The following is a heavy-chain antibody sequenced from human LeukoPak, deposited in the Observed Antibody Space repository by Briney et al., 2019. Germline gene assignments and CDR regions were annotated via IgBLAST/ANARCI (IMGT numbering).Heavy chain of an antibody. CDR2: TFYRSKWYN. CDR1: GDSVSSNSGV. CDR3: AREAAAGWVDY. Sequence: SQTLSLTCAISGDSVSSNSGVWTWIRQSPSRGFEWLGRTFYRSKWYNHYAVSVKSRITINPDTSKNQFSLQLNSVTPEDTAVYYCAREAAAGWVDYWGQGTLVTVSS. J-gene: IGHJ4*02. V-gene: IGHV6-1*01. D-gene: IGHD6-13*01.